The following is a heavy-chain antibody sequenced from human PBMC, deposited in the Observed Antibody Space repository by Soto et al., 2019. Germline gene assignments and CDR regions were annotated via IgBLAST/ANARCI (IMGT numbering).Heavy chain of an antibody. J-gene: IGHJ4*02. Sequence: EVEHLESGGGLGQPGRSLRLSCAASGFTFSSYAMNWVRQAPGKGLEWVSAMSGTGGSTYYADSVKGRFTISRDNSKNTLYLQMNSLRVEDTAVFYCAKAGFSSGWSPSYFDYWGQGTLVTVSS. CDR3: AKAGFSSGWSPSYFDY. V-gene: IGHV3-23*01. CDR2: MSGTGGST. D-gene: IGHD6-19*01. CDR1: GFTFSSYA.